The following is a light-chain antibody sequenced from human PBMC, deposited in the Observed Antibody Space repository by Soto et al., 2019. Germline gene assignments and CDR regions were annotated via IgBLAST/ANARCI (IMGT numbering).Light chain of an antibody. V-gene: IGKV3-15*01. Sequence: DIVLTQSPGTLSLSPGERATLSCRASQSFSSNYLAWYQQKPGQTPRVLIFGASTRATGIPARFSGSGSGTEFTLTISSLQSEDFAVYYCQQCNNWPRTFGQGTKVDIK. CDR2: GAS. CDR3: QQCNNWPRT. J-gene: IGKJ1*01. CDR1: QSFSSN.